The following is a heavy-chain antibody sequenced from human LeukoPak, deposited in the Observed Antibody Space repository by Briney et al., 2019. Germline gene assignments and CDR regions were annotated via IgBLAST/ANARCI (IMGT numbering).Heavy chain of an antibody. J-gene: IGHJ6*03. CDR1: GGSISSGSYY. D-gene: IGHD2-2*02. CDR3: ARATRSCSSTSCYNYYYYMDV. V-gene: IGHV4-61*02. CDR2: VYTSGST. Sequence: SQTLSLTCTVSGGSISSGSYYWSWIRRPAGMGLEWIGRVYTSGSTNYNPSLKSRVTISVDTSKIQFSLKMSSVTAADTAVYYCARATRSCSSTSCYNYYYYMDVWGKGTTVTVSS.